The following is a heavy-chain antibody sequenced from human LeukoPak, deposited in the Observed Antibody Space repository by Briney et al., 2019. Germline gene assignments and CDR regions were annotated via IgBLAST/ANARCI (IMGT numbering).Heavy chain of an antibody. V-gene: IGHV1-46*01. D-gene: IGHD3-10*01. J-gene: IGHJ4*02. CDR1: GYTFTSYY. CDR2: INPSVGST. CDR3: ARAGFGELLSAFDY. Sequence: ASVKVSCKASGYTFTSYYMHWVRQAPGQGLGWMGIINPSVGSTSSAQKFQGRVTMTRDTSTSTVYMELSSLRSEDTAVYYCARAGFGELLSAFDYWGQGTLVTVSS.